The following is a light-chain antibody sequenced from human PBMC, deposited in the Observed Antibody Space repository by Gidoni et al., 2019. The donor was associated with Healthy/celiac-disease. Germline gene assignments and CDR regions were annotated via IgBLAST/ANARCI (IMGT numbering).Light chain of an antibody. Sequence: LTQPPSASGTPGQRVTISCSGSSSNIGSNYVYWYQQLPGTAPKLLIYRNNQRPSGVPARFSGSKSGTSASLAISGLRSEDEADYYCAAWDDSLSGVVFGGGTKLTVL. CDR1: SSNIGSNY. CDR3: AAWDDSLSGVV. J-gene: IGLJ2*01. V-gene: IGLV1-47*01. CDR2: RNN.